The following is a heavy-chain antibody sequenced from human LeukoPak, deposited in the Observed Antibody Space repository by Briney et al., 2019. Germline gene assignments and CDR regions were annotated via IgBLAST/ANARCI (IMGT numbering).Heavy chain of an antibody. CDR2: ISSSSSYI. D-gene: IGHD6-25*01. J-gene: IGHJ4*02. V-gene: IGHV3-21*01. CDR3: ARDFHSGYYFDY. Sequence: NPGGSLRLSCAASGFTFSSYSMNWVRQAPGKGLEWVSSISSSSSYIYYADSVKGRFTISRDNAKNSLYLQMNSLRAEDTAVYYCARDFHSGYYFDYWGQGTLVTVSS. CDR1: GFTFSSYS.